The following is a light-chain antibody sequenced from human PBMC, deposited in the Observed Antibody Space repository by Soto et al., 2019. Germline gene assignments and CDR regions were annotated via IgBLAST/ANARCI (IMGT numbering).Light chain of an antibody. CDR3: QGYCRSPWT. Sequence: LAQCPGTLSLSPGESAKVYCRASQSVGSSLSWFQQRPGQAPRLLISGASDRATCFPDRFRGSGFGTHFPLTITTLEPSDFAVYYGQGYCRSPWTFGQGTKVDI. V-gene: IGKV3-20*01. CDR2: GAS. CDR1: QSVGSS. J-gene: IGKJ1*01.